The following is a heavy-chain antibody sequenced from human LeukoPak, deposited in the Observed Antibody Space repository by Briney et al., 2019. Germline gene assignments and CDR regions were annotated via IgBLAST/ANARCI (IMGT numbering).Heavy chain of an antibody. CDR2: ISSTPSYT. CDR1: GFTFSDYY. J-gene: IGHJ4*02. CDR3: ARGGGRVRLSY. Sequence: PGGSLRLSCAASGFTFSDYYMTWIRQAPGKGLEWVSYISSTPSYTNYADSVKGRFTISRDSAKNSLYLQMNSLRAEDTAVYYCARGGGRVRLSYWGQGTLVTVSS. D-gene: IGHD4-23*01. V-gene: IGHV3-11*06.